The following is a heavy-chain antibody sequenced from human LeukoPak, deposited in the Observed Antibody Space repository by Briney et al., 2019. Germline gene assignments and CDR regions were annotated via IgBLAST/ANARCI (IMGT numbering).Heavy chain of an antibody. CDR3: ARGTVTTKFDY. J-gene: IGHJ4*02. V-gene: IGHV4-30-2*01. D-gene: IGHD4-17*01. CDR2: IYHSGST. Sequence: SETLSLTCTVSGGSISSGGYYWSWIRQPPGKGLEWIGYIYHSGSTYYNPSLKSRVTISVDRSKNQFSLKLSSVTAADTAVYYCARGTVTTKFDYWGQGDLVTVSS. CDR1: GGSISSGGYY.